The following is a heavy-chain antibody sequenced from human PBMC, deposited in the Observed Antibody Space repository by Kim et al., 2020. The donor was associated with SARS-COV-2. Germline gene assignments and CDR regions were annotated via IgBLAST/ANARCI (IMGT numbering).Heavy chain of an antibody. V-gene: IGHV3-23*01. D-gene: IGHD6-6*01. J-gene: IGHJ4*02. CDR2: ISGGGGTT. CDR1: GFTFSNYG. CDR3: AKGVRITCSSGDY. Sequence: GGSLRLSCAASGFTFSNYGMSWVRQAPGKGLEWVSAISGGGGTTYYADSVKGRFTISRDNSKNTVYLQMSGLRVEDTAVYYCAKGVRITCSSGDYWGQGTLVTVSS.